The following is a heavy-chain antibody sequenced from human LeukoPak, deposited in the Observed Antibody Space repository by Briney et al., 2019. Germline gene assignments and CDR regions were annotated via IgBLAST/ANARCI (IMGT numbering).Heavy chain of an antibody. V-gene: IGHV3-23*01. J-gene: IGHJ6*03. CDR3: AKNRGHCVDGVCHNYYYMDV. CDR1: GFTFSSFA. Sequence: PGGSLRLSCAASGFTFSSFAMTWVRQAPGKGLEWVSTVSGSAGRTDYADSVKGRFTISRDNLKNTLYLQMNGLRAEDTAVSYCAKNRGHCVDGVCHNYYYMDVWGRGTTVTVSS. D-gene: IGHD2-8*02. CDR2: VSGSAGRT.